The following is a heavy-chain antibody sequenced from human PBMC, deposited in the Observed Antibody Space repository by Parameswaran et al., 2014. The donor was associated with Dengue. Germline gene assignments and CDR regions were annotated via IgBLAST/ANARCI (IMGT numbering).Heavy chain of an antibody. D-gene: IGHD1-1*01. V-gene: IGHV1-69*01. CDR2: IIPIFGTA. CDR3: ARGGGTGPYYYYYGMDV. J-gene: IGHJ6*02. Sequence: SWVRQAPGQGLEWMGGIIPIFGTANYAQKFQGRVTITADESTSTAYMELSSLRSEDTAVYYCARGGGTGPYYYYYGMDVWGQGTTVTVSS.